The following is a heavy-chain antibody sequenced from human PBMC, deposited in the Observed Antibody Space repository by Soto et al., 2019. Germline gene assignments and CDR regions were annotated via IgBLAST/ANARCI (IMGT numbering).Heavy chain of an antibody. Sequence: EVQLVESGGGLVKPGGSLRLSCAASGFTFSNAWMNWVRQAPGKGLEWVGGIKSKTDGGTTDYAAPVKGRFTISRDDSKNTLYLQMNSLKTEDTAVYYCTTDKYYDSSGYFLPFDYWGQGTLVTVSS. V-gene: IGHV3-15*07. J-gene: IGHJ4*02. D-gene: IGHD3-22*01. CDR2: IKSKTDGGTT. CDR3: TTDKYYDSSGYFLPFDY. CDR1: GFTFSNAW.